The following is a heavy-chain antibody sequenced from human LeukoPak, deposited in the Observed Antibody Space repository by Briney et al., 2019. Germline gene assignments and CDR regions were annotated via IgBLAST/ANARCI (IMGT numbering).Heavy chain of an antibody. Sequence: RASVRLSCTASGGTFSSYAISWVRQAPGQGLEWMGGIFTIFGTANYAQKFQGRVTITADKTTSTAYMELISLRSDDTAVYYCASSMDIVATWHWFDPWGRGTLVTVSS. CDR3: ASSMDIVATWHWFDP. CDR2: IFTIFGTA. D-gene: IGHD5-12*01. V-gene: IGHV1-69*06. CDR1: GGTFSSYA. J-gene: IGHJ5*02.